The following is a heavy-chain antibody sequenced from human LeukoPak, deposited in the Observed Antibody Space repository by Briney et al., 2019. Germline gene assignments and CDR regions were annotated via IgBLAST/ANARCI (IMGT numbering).Heavy chain of an antibody. CDR2: IKQDESEK. D-gene: IGHD6-6*01. Sequence: AGSLRLSCAASGFTFSNYWMTWVRQAPGKGLEWVANIKQDESEKYYVDSVKGRFTISRDNAKNSLYLQMNSLRVEDTAVYYCARAARQSDFWGQGTLVTDSS. J-gene: IGHJ4*02. V-gene: IGHV3-7*01. CDR3: ARAARQSDF. CDR1: GFTFSNYW.